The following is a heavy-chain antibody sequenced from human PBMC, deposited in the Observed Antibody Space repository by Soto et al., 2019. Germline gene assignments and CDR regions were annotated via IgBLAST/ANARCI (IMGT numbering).Heavy chain of an antibody. CDR3: ARAKLCNSLSCPHSFDT. CDR1: GGSLSTNNW. J-gene: IGHJ4*02. V-gene: IGHV4-4*02. D-gene: IGHD2-2*01. CDR2: VYHSGST. Sequence: QVHLQESGPGLVNASGTLSLTCGVSGGSLSTNNWWSWVRQTPGQGLEWIAEVYHSGSTNYNPSLKRRLTISVDQSKNQFSLRLTSVTAADSAVYYCARAKLCNSLSCPHSFDTWGQGTLVSVSS.